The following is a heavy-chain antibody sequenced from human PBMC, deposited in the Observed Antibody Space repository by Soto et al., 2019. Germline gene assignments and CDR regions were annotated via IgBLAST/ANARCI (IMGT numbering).Heavy chain of an antibody. V-gene: IGHV4-34*09. Sequence: NHSATLSLTCAVYGGSFIGYYWSWIRQPPGKGLEWIGEIYYSGSTNYNPSLKSRVTISVDTSKNQFSLKLSSVTAADTAVYYCARDDYGGNFDYWGQGTLVTVPQ. CDR1: GGSFIGYY. D-gene: IGHD4-17*01. J-gene: IGHJ4*02. CDR3: ARDDYGGNFDY. CDR2: IYYSGST.